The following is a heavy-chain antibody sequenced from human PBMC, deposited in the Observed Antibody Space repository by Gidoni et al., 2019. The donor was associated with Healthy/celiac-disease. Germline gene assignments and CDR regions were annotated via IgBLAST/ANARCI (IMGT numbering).Heavy chain of an antibody. Sequence: QITLKESGPTLVKPTQTLTLTCTFSGFSLSTIGVGVGWIRQPPGKALEWLAFIYWDDDKRYSPSLKSRLTITKDTSKNQVVLTMTNMEPVDTATYYCALSPWYGAYYGMDVWGQGTTVTVSS. V-gene: IGHV2-5*02. CDR3: ALSPWYGAYYGMDV. CDR1: GFSLSTIGVG. J-gene: IGHJ6*02. CDR2: IYWDDDK. D-gene: IGHD3-10*01.